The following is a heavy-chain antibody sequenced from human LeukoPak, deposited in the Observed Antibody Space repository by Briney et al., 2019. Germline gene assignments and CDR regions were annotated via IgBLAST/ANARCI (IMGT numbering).Heavy chain of an antibody. Sequence: PGGSLRLSCAASGFTFDDYGMNWVRQAPGKGLEWVSGINWNGGSIGYADSVKGRFTISRDNAKNSLYLQMNSLRAEDTALYYCARDFSSWFRGFDYWGQGTLVTVSS. D-gene: IGHD6-13*01. CDR2: INWNGGSI. CDR1: GFTFDDYG. J-gene: IGHJ4*02. V-gene: IGHV3-20*04. CDR3: ARDFSSWFRGFDY.